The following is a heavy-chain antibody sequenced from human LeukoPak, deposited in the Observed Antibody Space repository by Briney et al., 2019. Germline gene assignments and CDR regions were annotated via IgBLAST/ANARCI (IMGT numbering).Heavy chain of an antibody. V-gene: IGHV3-11*01. CDR2: ISSSGNII. Sequence: GGSLRLSCAASGFTFSDYYMSWIRQAPGKGLEGVSYISSSGNIIYYADSVKGRFTISRDNAKNSLYLQMNSLRAEDTAVYYCAPWGDYPDAFDIWGQGTMVTVSS. CDR1: GFTFSDYY. J-gene: IGHJ3*02. D-gene: IGHD4-17*01. CDR3: APWGDYPDAFDI.